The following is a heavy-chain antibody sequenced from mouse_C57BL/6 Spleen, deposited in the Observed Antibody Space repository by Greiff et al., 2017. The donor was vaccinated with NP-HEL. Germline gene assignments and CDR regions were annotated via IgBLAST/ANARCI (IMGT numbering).Heavy chain of an antibody. CDR2: INPNYGTT. Sequence: LVESGPELVKPGASVKISCKASGYSFTDYNMNWVKQSNGKSLEWIGVINPNYGTTSYNQKFKGKATLTVDQSSSTAYMQLNSLTSEDSAVYYCARKRDYYGSSYVGYWYFDVWGTGTTVTVSS. CDR1: GYSFTDYN. V-gene: IGHV1-39*01. J-gene: IGHJ1*03. CDR3: ARKRDYYGSSYVGYWYFDV. D-gene: IGHD1-1*01.